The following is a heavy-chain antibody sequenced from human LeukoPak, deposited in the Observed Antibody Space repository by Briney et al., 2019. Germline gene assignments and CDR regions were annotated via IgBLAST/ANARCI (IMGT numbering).Heavy chain of an antibody. CDR2: ISYDGSNK. D-gene: IGHD3-10*01. Sequence: GRSLRLSCAASGFTFSSFAMHWVRQAPGKGLEWVAVISYDGSNKYYTDSVKGRFTISRDNAKNSLYLQMNSLRAEDTAVYYCARVGGAYLDYWGQGTLVTVSS. J-gene: IGHJ4*02. V-gene: IGHV3-30-3*01. CDR1: GFTFSSFA. CDR3: ARVGGAYLDY.